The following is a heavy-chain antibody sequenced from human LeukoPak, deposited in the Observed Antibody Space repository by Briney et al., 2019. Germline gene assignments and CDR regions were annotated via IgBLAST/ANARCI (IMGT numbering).Heavy chain of an antibody. CDR2: ISGGGTST. J-gene: IGHJ4*02. Sequence: GGSLRLSCAASGFTFSSYAMSWVRQAPRKGLEWVSVISGGGTSTYYADSVKGRFTISKDNSRNTLYLQMNSLRAEDTAVYYCAKTYIAVANPIDYWGQGTLVTVSS. CDR3: AKTYIAVANPIDY. D-gene: IGHD6-19*01. V-gene: IGHV3-23*01. CDR1: GFTFSSYA.